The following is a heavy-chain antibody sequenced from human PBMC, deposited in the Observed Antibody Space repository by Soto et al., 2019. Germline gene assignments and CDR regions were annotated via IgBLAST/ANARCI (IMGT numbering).Heavy chain of an antibody. Sequence: GGSLRLSCAASGLTFSSHAMSWVRQAPGKGLEWVSAISGSGDSTYYADSVKGRFTISRDNSKNTLYLQMNSLRAEDTAIYYCAKESPGVIIKCDYWGQGTLVTVSS. CDR1: GLTFSSHA. D-gene: IGHD3-16*02. CDR3: AKESPGVIIKCDY. CDR2: ISGSGDST. J-gene: IGHJ4*02. V-gene: IGHV3-23*01.